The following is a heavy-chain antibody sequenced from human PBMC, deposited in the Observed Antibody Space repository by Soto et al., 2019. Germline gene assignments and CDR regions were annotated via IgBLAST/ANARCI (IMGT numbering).Heavy chain of an antibody. D-gene: IGHD3-22*01. CDR3: ARQSYDTSGYYYSGYGMDV. CDR1: GGSISSGGYY. CDR2: IYYAGST. V-gene: IGHV4-39*01. J-gene: IGHJ6*02. Sequence: PSETLSLTCTVSGGSISSGGYYWSWIRQPPGKGLQWIASIYYAGSTYYNPSLKSRVTISVDTSKNQFSLRLSSVTAADTAVYFCARQSYDTSGYYYSGYGMDVWGQGTTVTVSS.